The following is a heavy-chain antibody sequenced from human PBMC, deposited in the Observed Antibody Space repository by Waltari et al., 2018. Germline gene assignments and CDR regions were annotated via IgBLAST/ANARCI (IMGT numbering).Heavy chain of an antibody. J-gene: IGHJ6*02. CDR2: INPNNGGT. D-gene: IGHD2-21*01. V-gene: IGHV1-2*02. CDR3: ARGGMGESLGCMDV. CDR1: GYSFHDYF. Sequence: QVQLVQSGAEVKKPGASVNVSCKASGYSFHDYFIQWVRPAPGQGLEWMGWINPNNGGTHYAQKFQGRVTMTSDTSLSTAYMELKSLTSDDTALYYCARGGMGESLGCMDVWGQGTTVTVSS.